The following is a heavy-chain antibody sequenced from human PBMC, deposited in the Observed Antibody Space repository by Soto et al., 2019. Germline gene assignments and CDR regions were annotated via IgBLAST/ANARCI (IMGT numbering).Heavy chain of an antibody. Sequence: SETLSLTCTVSGDSISSYYWSWIRQPAGKGLEWIGRIYSSGSTNYNPSLKSRVSMSVDTSKNQFSLKLSSVTAADTAVYYCARDSQKVGTTRIYFGLWGRGTLVTVSS. CDR2: IYSSGST. V-gene: IGHV4-4*07. D-gene: IGHD1-26*01. CDR3: ARDSQKVGTTRIYFGL. J-gene: IGHJ2*01. CDR1: GDSISSYY.